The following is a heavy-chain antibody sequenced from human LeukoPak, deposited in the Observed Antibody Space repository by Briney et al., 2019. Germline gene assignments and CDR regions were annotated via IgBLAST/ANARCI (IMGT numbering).Heavy chain of an antibody. J-gene: IGHJ4*02. CDR2: ISGSGGST. Sequence: GGSLRLSCAASGFTFSSYAMSWVRQAPGKGLEWVSAISGSGGSTYYADSVKGRFTISRDNSKNTLHLQMNSLRAEDTAVYYCAKLKWGGVRGVWFDYWGQGTLVTVSS. D-gene: IGHD3-10*01. V-gene: IGHV3-23*01. CDR3: AKLKWGGVRGVWFDY. CDR1: GFTFSSYA.